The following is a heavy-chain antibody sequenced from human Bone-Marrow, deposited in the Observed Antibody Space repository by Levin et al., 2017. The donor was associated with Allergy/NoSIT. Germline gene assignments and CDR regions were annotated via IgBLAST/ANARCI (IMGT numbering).Heavy chain of an antibody. D-gene: IGHD3-10*01. V-gene: IGHV4-30-4*01. CDR3: ARSYGSGSTFDY. CDR1: GGSISSGDYY. Sequence: SETLSLTCTVSGGSISSGDYYWSWIRQPPGKGLEWIGYIYYSGSTYYNPSLKSRVTISVDTSKNQFSLKLSSVTAADTAVYYCARSYGSGSTFDYWGQGTLVTVSS. CDR2: IYYSGST. J-gene: IGHJ4*02.